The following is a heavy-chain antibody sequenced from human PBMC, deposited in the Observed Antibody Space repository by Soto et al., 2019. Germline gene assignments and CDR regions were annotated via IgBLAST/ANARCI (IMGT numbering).Heavy chain of an antibody. CDR3: ARVEGNTFVLPY. J-gene: IGHJ4*02. D-gene: IGHD3-3*02. CDR2: IDPTGGDT. Sequence: QVLLVQSGAEVRKPGASVRLSCKTSGYTFRTYSIHWVRQAPGQGLEWMGIIDPTGGDTNYAQKFTGRVTITRDTSTRTVYMHLSSLRSNDSAFYYCARVEGNTFVLPYWGQGTLVTVSS. CDR1: GYTFRTYS. V-gene: IGHV1-46*01.